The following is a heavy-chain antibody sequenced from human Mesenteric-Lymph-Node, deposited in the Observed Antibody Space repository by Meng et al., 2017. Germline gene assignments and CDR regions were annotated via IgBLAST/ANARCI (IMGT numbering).Heavy chain of an antibody. Sequence: ASVKVSCKASGYTFTGYYMHWVRQAPGQGLEWMGRINPNSGGTNYAQKFQGRVTMTRDTSASTAYMELSSLRSEDTAVYYCARGDYDFWSGYITSGYYYYGMDVWGQGTTVTVSS. CDR2: INPNSGGT. D-gene: IGHD3-3*01. J-gene: IGHJ6*02. CDR3: ARGDYDFWSGYITSGYYYYGMDV. CDR1: GYTFTGYY. V-gene: IGHV1-2*06.